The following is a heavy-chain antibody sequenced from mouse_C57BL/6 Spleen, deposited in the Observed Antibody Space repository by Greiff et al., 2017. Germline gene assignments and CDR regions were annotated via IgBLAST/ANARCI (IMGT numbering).Heavy chain of an antibody. CDR1: GYSITSGYY. D-gene: IGHD1-1*01. J-gene: IGHJ2*01. CDR3: ARVYYGSSLYYFDY. V-gene: IGHV3-6*01. CDR2: ISYDGSN. Sequence: EVKLVESGPGLVKPSQSLSLTCSVTGYSITSGYYWNWIRQFPGNKLEWMGYISYDGSNNYNPSLKNRISITRDTSKNQFFLKLNSVTTEDTATYYCARVYYGSSLYYFDYWGQGTTLTVSS.